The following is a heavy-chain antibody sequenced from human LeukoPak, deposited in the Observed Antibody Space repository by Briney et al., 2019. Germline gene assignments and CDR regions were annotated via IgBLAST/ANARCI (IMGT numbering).Heavy chain of an antibody. CDR1: GGSISSSSYY. CDR2: IYYSGST. CDR3: AGRNRSIAALVAFDI. V-gene: IGHV4-39*01. Sequence: SETLSLTCTVSGGSISSSSYYWGWIRQPPGKGLEWIGSIYYSGSTYYNPSLKSRVTISVDTSKNQFSLKLSSVTAADTAVYYCAGRNRSIAALVAFDIWGQGTMVTVSS. J-gene: IGHJ3*02. D-gene: IGHD6-6*01.